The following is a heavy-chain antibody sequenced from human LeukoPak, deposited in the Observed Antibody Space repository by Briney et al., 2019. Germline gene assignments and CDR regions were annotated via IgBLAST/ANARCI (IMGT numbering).Heavy chain of an antibody. V-gene: IGHV3-21*01. CDR3: ARDRGKQRGYYYYYMDV. Sequence: GGPLRLSCAPSGFPFSSYTMNWARQAPGKGLEWVSSISSSSSYIYYADSVKGRFTISRDNAKNSLYLQMNSLRAEDTAVYYCARDRGKQRGYYYYYMDVWGKGTTVTVSS. J-gene: IGHJ6*03. CDR1: GFPFSSYT. CDR2: ISSSSSYI. D-gene: IGHD3-16*01.